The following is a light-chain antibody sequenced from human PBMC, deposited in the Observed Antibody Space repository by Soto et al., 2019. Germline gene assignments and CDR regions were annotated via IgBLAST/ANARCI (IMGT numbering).Light chain of an antibody. CDR2: DAS. J-gene: IGKJ5*01. Sequence: EIVLTQSPATLSLSPGERATLSCRASQSISTYLAWYQQKPGKAPRLLIYDASNRATGIPARFSGSGSGTDFTLTIRSLDPEDFAVYYCQQRNTWPSFGQGTRLEIK. CDR1: QSISTY. V-gene: IGKV3-11*01. CDR3: QQRNTWPS.